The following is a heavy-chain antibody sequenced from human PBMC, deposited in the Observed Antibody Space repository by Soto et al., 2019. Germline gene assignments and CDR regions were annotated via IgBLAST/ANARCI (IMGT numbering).Heavy chain of an antibody. V-gene: IGHV1-69*01. Sequence: QVQLMQSGAEVKKPRSSVKVSCKASGGTFSSYATSWVRQAPGQGLEWMGGLIPIFGTANYAQKFQGRVTITADESTSSAYMELGSLRSEDTAVYYCARDAPDGHFDYWGQGTLVTVSS. CDR1: GGTFSSYA. J-gene: IGHJ4*02. CDR2: LIPIFGTA. D-gene: IGHD2-8*01. CDR3: ARDAPDGHFDY.